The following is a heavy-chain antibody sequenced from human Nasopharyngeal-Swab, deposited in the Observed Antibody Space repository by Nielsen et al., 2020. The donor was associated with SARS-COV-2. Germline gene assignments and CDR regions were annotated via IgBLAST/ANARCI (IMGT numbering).Heavy chain of an antibody. CDR3: AKGNPRELPAFDI. V-gene: IGHV3-30*18. Sequence: VRQAPGKGLEWVAVISYDGSNKYSADSVKGRVTISRDNSKNTLYLQMNSLRAEDTAVYYCAKGNPRELPAFDIWGQGTMVTVSS. D-gene: IGHD1-26*01. CDR2: ISYDGSNK. J-gene: IGHJ3*02.